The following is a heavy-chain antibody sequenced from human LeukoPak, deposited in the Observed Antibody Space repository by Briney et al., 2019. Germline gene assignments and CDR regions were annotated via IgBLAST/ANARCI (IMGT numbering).Heavy chain of an antibody. CDR1: GFTFSSFG. CDR3: AKDGGWFGELLFGMDV. V-gene: IGHV3-30*18. J-gene: IGHJ6*02. D-gene: IGHD3-10*01. Sequence: GGSLRLSCAASGFTFSSFGMHWVRQAPGKGLEWVTVVSYDGGDKYFAGSVKGRFTISRDNSKNTLYLQMSSLRAEDTAVYYCAKDGGWFGELLFGMDVWGQGTTVTVSS. CDR2: VSYDGGDK.